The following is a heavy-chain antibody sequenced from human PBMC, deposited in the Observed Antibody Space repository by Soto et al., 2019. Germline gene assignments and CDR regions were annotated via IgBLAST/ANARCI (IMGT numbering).Heavy chain of an antibody. CDR1: GYPFTRYD. CDR2: MNPNSGNT. Sequence: VKLACKASGYPFTRYDLNWVRQDTGQGLEWMGWMNPNSGNTGYAQKFQGRVTMTRNTSISTAYMELSSLRSEDTAVYYCARGGRFLEWFPFDYWGQGTLLTVSS. CDR3: ARGGRFLEWFPFDY. D-gene: IGHD3-3*01. J-gene: IGHJ4*02. V-gene: IGHV1-8*01.